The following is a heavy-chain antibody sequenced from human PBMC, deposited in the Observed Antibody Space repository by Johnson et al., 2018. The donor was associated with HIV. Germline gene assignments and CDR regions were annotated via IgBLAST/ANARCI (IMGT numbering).Heavy chain of an antibody. CDR2: ISSNGGRP. V-gene: IGHV3-64*01. CDR3: ARDAVTPI. Sequence: VQLVESGGGLVQPGGSLRLSCAASGFTFSSYAMHWVRQAPGKGLEYVSAISSNGGRPYYANSVKGRFTISRDNSKNTLYLQMGSLRAEDMAVYYCARDAVTPIWGQGTMVTVSS. CDR1: GFTFSSYA. D-gene: IGHD4-17*01. J-gene: IGHJ3*02.